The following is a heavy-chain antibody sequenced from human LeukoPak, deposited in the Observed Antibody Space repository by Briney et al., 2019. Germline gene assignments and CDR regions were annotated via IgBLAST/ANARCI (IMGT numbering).Heavy chain of an antibody. Sequence: GGSLRLSCAASGFTFSSYWMHWVRQAPGKGLVWVSRIDTDGSFTSYADSVRGRFTISRDNAKNTLYLQMSSLRAEDTAVYYCARQLATRYYDILTGYYITGGHLEYWGQGTLATVSS. J-gene: IGHJ4*02. V-gene: IGHV3-74*01. D-gene: IGHD3-9*01. CDR3: ARQLATRYYDILTGYYITGGHLEY. CDR1: GFTFSSYW. CDR2: IDTDGSFT.